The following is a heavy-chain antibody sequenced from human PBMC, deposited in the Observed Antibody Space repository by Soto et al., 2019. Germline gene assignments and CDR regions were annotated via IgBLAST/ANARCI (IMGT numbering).Heavy chain of an antibody. V-gene: IGHV1-18*01. CDR2: ISVYNGNT. CDR1: GYTFTTYG. Sequence: QVQLVQSGGEVKKPGASVKVSCKASGYTFTTYGISWVRQAPGQGLEWMGWISVYNGNTKYAQKLQDRVTLTTDTPATTAYMELRRLRSDATAVYYCASDTATVTGGFDYWGQGPLVTASS. D-gene: IGHD5-18*01. J-gene: IGHJ4*02. CDR3: ASDTATVTGGFDY.